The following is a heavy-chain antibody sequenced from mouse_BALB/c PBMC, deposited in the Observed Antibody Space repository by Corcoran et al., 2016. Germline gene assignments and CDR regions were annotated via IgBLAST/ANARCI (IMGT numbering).Heavy chain of an antibody. Sequence: EVQLQQSGPELVKPGASVKMSCKASGYTFTSYVMHWVKQKPGQGLEWIGYINPYNDGTKYNEKFKGKATLTSDKSSSTAYMELSSLTSDDSAVYYCARGWDYVPFSYWGQGTLVTVSA. CDR2: INPYNDGT. V-gene: IGHV1S136*01. CDR3: ARGWDYVPFSY. D-gene: IGHD2-4*01. CDR1: GYTFTSYV. J-gene: IGHJ3*01.